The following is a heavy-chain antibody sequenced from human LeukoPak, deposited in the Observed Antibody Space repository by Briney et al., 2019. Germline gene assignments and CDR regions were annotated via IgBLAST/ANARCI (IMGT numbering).Heavy chain of an antibody. D-gene: IGHD2-2*02. J-gene: IGHJ6*03. CDR1: GFTFDDYG. CDR2: INWNGGST. CDR3: ARVCSSTSCYRAMDV. Sequence: PGGSLRLSCAASGFTFDDYGMSWVRQAPGKGLEWVSGINWNGGSTGYADSVKGRFTISRDNAKNSLYLQMNSLRAEDTASYHCARVCSSTSCYRAMDVWGKGTTVTVSS. V-gene: IGHV3-20*01.